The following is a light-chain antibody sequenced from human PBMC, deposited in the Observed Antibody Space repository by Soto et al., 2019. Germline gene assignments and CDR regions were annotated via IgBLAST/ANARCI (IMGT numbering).Light chain of an antibody. CDR2: GNS. CDR3: QSYDSSLSGSYVV. Sequence: QSVLTQPPSVSGAPGQRVTISRTGSSSNIGAGYDVHWYQQLPGTAPKLLIYGNSNRPSGVPDRFSGSKSGTSASLAITGLQAEDEADYYCQSYDSSLSGSYVVFGGGTKLTVL. CDR1: SSNIGAGYD. V-gene: IGLV1-40*01. J-gene: IGLJ2*01.